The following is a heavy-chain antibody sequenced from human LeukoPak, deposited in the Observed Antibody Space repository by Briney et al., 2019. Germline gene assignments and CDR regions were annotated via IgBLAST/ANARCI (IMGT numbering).Heavy chain of an antibody. D-gene: IGHD6-19*01. J-gene: IGHJ3*02. CDR1: GYSFTSYW. V-gene: IGHV5-51*01. CDR3: ARPSSSGWYKRGAFDI. CDR2: IYPGDSDT. Sequence: GESLKISCKGSGYSFTSYWIGWVRQMPGKGLEWMGIIYPGDSDTRYSPSFQGQVTISADKSISTAYLQWSSLKASDTAMYYCARPSSSGWYKRGAFDIWGQGTMVTVSS.